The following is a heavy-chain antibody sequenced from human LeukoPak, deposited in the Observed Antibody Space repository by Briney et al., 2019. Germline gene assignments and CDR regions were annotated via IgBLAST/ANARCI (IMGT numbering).Heavy chain of an antibody. CDR2: ISWNSGSI. J-gene: IGHJ4*02. D-gene: IGHD3-22*01. CDR3: AKALPRYYYDSSGYYPTLDY. V-gene: IGHV3-9*01. Sequence: GGSLRLSCAASGFTFDDYAMHWVRQAPGKGLEWVSGISWNSGSIGYADSVKGRFTISRDNAKNSLYLQMNSLRAEDTALYYCAKALPRYYYDSSGYYPTLDYWGQGTLVTVSS. CDR1: GFTFDDYA.